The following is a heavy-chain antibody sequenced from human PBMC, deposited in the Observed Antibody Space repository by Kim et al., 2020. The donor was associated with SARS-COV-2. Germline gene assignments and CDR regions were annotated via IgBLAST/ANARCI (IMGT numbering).Heavy chain of an antibody. Sequence: SQTLSLTCAISGDSVSSNSASWHWIRPSPSRGLEWLGRTYYRSKWYTEFAVSVKSRITINPDTSKNQFSLQLNSVSPEDTAVYYCARSAVAVTGGGFGYWGQGTLVTVSS. D-gene: IGHD2-21*02. CDR1: GDSVSSNSAS. CDR2: TYYRSKWYT. J-gene: IGHJ4*02. CDR3: ARSAVAVTGGGFGY. V-gene: IGHV6-1*01.